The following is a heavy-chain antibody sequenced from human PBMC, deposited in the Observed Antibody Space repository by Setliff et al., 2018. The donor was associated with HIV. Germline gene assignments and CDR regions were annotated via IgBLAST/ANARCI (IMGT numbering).Heavy chain of an antibody. Sequence: GASVKVSCKASGYTFTSYAMNWVRQAPGQGLEWLGWINTKTGNPTYVQGFPGQFVFSLDTSVSTAYLEISSLKAEDTAVYYCARAPFLQFFRGSPYYFDYWGQGSLVTSPQ. V-gene: IGHV7-4-1*02. J-gene: IGHJ4*02. CDR3: ARAPFLQFFRGSPYYFDY. CDR1: GYTFTSYA. D-gene: IGHD3-10*01. CDR2: INTKTGNP.